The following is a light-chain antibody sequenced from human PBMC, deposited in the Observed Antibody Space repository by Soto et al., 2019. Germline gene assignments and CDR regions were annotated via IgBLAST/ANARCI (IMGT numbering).Light chain of an antibody. CDR3: QQYGSSPWT. CDR2: GAS. V-gene: IGKV3-20*01. Sequence: ETVLTQSPGTLSLSPGERATLSCRASQTIRSNYLAWYRKTPGPAPRLLIYGASNRATGIADRFSGSGSGTDFTLTISRLEPEDFALYYCQQYGSSPWTFGQGTKVEIK. CDR1: QTIRSNY. J-gene: IGKJ1*01.